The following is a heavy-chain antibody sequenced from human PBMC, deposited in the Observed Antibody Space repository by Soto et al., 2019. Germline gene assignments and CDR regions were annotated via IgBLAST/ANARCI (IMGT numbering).Heavy chain of an antibody. CDR3: ARDYXXXXNYHFDY. J-gene: IGHJ4*02. V-gene: IGHV4-61*08. CDR1: GVSVSSXGXY. Sequence: QVHLQESGPGLVKPSETLSLLCTVSGVSVSSXGXYXXWIRQSPERGLEWIGYIAYSGTTNYNPSLKSRVTISVDTSNNQFSLRLSSVTAADTAVYFCARDYXXXXNYHFDYWGQGTRVTVSS. D-gene: IGHD1-1*01. CDR2: IAYSGTT.